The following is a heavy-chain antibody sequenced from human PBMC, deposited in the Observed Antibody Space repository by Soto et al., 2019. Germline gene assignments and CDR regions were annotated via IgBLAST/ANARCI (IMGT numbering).Heavy chain of an antibody. Sequence: SETLSLTCTVSGGSISSSSYYWGWIRQPPGKGLEWIGSIYYSGSTYYNPSLKSRVTISVDTSKNQFSLKLSSVTAADTAVYYCARQEPSGYYYDSSGYYFDYWGQGTLVTVSS. V-gene: IGHV4-39*01. CDR1: GGSISSSSYY. J-gene: IGHJ4*02. D-gene: IGHD3-22*01. CDR3: ARQEPSGYYYDSSGYYFDY. CDR2: IYYSGST.